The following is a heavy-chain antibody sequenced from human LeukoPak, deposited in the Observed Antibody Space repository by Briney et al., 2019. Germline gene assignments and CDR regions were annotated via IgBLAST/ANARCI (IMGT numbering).Heavy chain of an antibody. V-gene: IGHV3-74*01. CDR3: ARGIAVSGTEGGGY. CDR2: INTDGRST. J-gene: IGHJ4*02. Sequence: GGSLRLSCAASGFTFSSYSMNWVRQAPGKGLVWVSRINTDGRSTNYADSVKGRFTISRDNGKNTLYLQMNSLTAEDTALYYCARGIAVSGTEGGGYWGQGTLVTVSS. CDR1: GFTFSSYS. D-gene: IGHD6-19*01.